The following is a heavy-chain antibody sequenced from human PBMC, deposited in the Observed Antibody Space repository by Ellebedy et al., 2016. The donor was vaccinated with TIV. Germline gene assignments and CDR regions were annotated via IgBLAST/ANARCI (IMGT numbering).Heavy chain of an antibody. CDR1: GYTFSSHG. Sequence: AASVKVSCKTSGYTFSSHGINWVRQAPGQGLEWMGWINTYSGKTNYAQNLQDRVTMTRDTSTSTVYMELRSLRPDDTAVYYCARDGVGRLALPFNWFDPWGQGTLVTVSS. CDR3: ARDGVGRLALPFNWFDP. D-gene: IGHD3-3*01. V-gene: IGHV1-18*04. CDR2: INTYSGKT. J-gene: IGHJ5*02.